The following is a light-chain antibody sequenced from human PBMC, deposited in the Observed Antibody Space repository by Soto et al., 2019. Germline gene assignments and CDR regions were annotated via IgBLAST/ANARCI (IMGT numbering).Light chain of an antibody. V-gene: IGLV1-40*01. CDR2: GNT. Sequence: QSVLTQPPSVSGALGQRVAISCTGGRSNIGAGYDVHWYQQLPGTAPKLLVYGNTNRPSGVPDRFSGSRSGTSASLAITGLQPEDEADYYCQSYDSSLDGYVFGAGTKLTVL. CDR1: RSNIGAGYD. CDR3: QSYDSSLDGYV. J-gene: IGLJ1*01.